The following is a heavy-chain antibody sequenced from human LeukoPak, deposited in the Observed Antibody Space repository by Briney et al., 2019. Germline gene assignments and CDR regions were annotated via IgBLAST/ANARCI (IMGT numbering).Heavy chain of an antibody. D-gene: IGHD5-18*01. J-gene: IGHJ4*02. CDR2: ISNDGTIK. CDR3: ARERSGYSFDY. V-gene: IGHV3-30*03. CDR1: GFTFSTYG. Sequence: GGSLRLSCAASGFTFSTYGIHWVCQAPGKGLEWVAVISNDGTIKYYADSVKGRFTVSRDNSRNTVYMEMNGLRAEDTAVYFCARERSGYSFDYWGQGALVAVSS.